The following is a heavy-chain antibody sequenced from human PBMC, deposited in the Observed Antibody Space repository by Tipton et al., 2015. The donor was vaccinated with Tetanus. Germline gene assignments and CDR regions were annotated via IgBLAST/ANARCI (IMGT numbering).Heavy chain of an antibody. CDR3: TRVRYSSGWYPSDY. D-gene: IGHD6-19*01. V-gene: IGHV3-7*01. CDR1: GFAFNDAW. J-gene: IGHJ4*02. Sequence: SLRLSCAASGFAFNDAWMTRVRQDPGKGLEWVANIKQDGSETYHVDSVKGRFTISRDNAKNSLYLQMNSLKAEDSAVYYCTRVRYSSGWYPSDYWGQGTLVTVSS. CDR2: IKQDGSET.